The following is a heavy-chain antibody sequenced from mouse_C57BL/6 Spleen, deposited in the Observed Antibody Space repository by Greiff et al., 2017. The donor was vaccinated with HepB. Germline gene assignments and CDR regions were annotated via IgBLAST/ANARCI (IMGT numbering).Heavy chain of an antibody. CDR1: GYTFTSYW. CDR3: ALYYGSSYSFDY. V-gene: IGHV1-55*01. D-gene: IGHD1-1*01. CDR2: IYPGSGST. Sequence: VQLQQPGAELVKPGASVKMSCKASGYTFTSYWITWVKQRPGQGLEWIGDIYPGSGSTNYNEKFKSKATLTVDTSSSTAYMQLSSLTSEDSAVYYCALYYGSSYSFDYWGQGTTLTVSS. J-gene: IGHJ2*01.